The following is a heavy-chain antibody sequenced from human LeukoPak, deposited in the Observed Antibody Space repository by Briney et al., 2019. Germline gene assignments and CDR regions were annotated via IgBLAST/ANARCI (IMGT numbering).Heavy chain of an antibody. CDR3: ARETRPTNFGY. V-gene: IGHV4-61*02. CDR1: GGSISSGSYY. J-gene: IGHJ4*02. Sequence: SQTLSLTCTVSGGSISSGSYYWSWIRQPAGKGLEWIGRIYTSGSTNYNPSLKSRVTISVDTSKNQFSLKLSSVTAADTAVYYCARETRPTNFGYWGQGTLVTVSS. CDR2: IYTSGST.